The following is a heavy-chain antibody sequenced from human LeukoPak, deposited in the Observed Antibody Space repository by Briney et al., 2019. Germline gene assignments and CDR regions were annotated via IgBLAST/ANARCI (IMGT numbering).Heavy chain of an antibody. CDR3: ASEKFHTGSHTTPDY. Sequence: GGSLRLSCAASGFTFGSYGMHWVRQAPGPGLEWVAVIWYDGSHQHYTDSVKGRFTVSRDNSKNTLFLQMDSLRAEDTAVYYCASEKFHTGSHTTPDYWGQGTLVTVSS. CDR1: GFTFGSYG. V-gene: IGHV3-33*01. J-gene: IGHJ4*02. D-gene: IGHD1-26*01. CDR2: IWYDGSHQ.